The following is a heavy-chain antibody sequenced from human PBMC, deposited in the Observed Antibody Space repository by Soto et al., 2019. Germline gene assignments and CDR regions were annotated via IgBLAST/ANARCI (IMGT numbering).Heavy chain of an antibody. Sequence: QVHLVQSGAEVKKPGASVKVSCKVSGYTLTELSMHWVRQAPGKGLEWMGGFDPEDGETIYAQKFQGRVTMTEDTSXDXXYMEVSSLRSEDTAVYYCATASYGSGSHYYYGMDVWGQGTTVTVSS. CDR3: ATASYGSGSHYYYGMDV. D-gene: IGHD3-10*01. J-gene: IGHJ6*02. V-gene: IGHV1-24*01. CDR1: GYTLTELS. CDR2: FDPEDGET.